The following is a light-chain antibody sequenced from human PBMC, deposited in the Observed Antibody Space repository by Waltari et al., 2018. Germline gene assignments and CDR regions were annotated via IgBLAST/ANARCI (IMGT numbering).Light chain of an antibody. CDR2: GAS. V-gene: IGKV3-20*01. Sequence: EIVLTQSPGTLSLSPGERATLSCRASQSVSSIYLAWYQQKPGQAPRLLIYGASSRATGIPDRFSGSGSGTEFTLTISRLEPEDFAVYYCQQYDSSPMYNFGQGTKLEI. CDR1: QSVSSIY. J-gene: IGKJ2*01. CDR3: QQYDSSPMYN.